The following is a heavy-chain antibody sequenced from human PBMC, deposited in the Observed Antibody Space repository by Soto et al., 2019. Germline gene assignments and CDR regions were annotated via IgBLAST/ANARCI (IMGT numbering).Heavy chain of an antibody. J-gene: IGHJ3*01. V-gene: IGHV2-5*02. Sequence: QITLKESGPTLVKPTQTLTLTCTFSGFSLTTTGAGVGWIRQPPGKALEWLALIYWADDRRYSPSLKSRLTITKDTSKNQVVLTMTNMDPVDTATYFCAHSAWYAFGFWGQGTLVTVSS. CDR2: IYWADDR. CDR3: AHSAWYAFGF. CDR1: GFSLTTTGAG. D-gene: IGHD2-8*02.